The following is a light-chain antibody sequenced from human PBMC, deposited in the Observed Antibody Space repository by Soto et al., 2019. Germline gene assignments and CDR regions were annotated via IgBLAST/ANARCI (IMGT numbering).Light chain of an antibody. V-gene: IGKV1-33*01. CDR1: QNINNY. CDR2: DAS. J-gene: IGKJ5*01. Sequence: DIQMTQSPSSLSASVGDRVTITCQASQNINNYLNWYQQKPGRAPKLLIYDASNLEAGVPSRFSGSGSGTGFTLTISSLQPEDFATYYCQHADSFPLITFGQGTRLEIK. CDR3: QHADSFPLIT.